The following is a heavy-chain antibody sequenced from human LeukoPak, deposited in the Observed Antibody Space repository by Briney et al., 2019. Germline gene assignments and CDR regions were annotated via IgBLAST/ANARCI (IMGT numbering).Heavy chain of an antibody. CDR1: GFTFSDHS. J-gene: IGHJ6*02. Sequence: GGSLRLSCVASGFTFSDHSMMWVRQAPGKGLEWVANIKRDGSEKNYVDSVRGRFTISRDNRENSLYLQMNSLRAEDTALYYCAKDIGYCSGGSCYLYGMDVWGQGTTVTVSS. CDR2: IKRDGSEK. CDR3: AKDIGYCSGGSCYLYGMDV. D-gene: IGHD2-15*01. V-gene: IGHV3-7*03.